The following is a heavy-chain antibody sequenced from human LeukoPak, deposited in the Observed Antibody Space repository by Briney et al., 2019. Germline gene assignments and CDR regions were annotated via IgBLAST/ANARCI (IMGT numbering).Heavy chain of an antibody. V-gene: IGHV3-23*01. CDR2: ISGSGDST. CDR1: GFTFSSYS. D-gene: IGHD1-14*01. Sequence: GGSLRLSCAASGFTFSSYSMNWVRQAPGKGLEWVASISGSGDSTNYGDSVKGRFTISRDNFKRTVHLEMSNLRADDTAMYYCVRRAAVRGMDFWGLGTTVMVSS. J-gene: IGHJ6*02. CDR3: VRRAAVRGMDF.